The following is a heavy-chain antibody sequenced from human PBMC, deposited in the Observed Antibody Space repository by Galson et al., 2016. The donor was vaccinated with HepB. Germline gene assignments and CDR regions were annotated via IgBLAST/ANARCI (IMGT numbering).Heavy chain of an antibody. V-gene: IGHV1-18*01. J-gene: IGHJ6*02. D-gene: IGHD2-15*01. Sequence: SVKVSCKASGYTFTSYGISWVRQAPGQGLEWMGWISSYNGNTNYAQNLQGRVTMTTDTSTSTAYMELRSLRSDDTAVYYCVREGYCSGGSCWSYYYYGVDVWGQGTTVTVSS. CDR1: GYTFTSYG. CDR3: VREGYCSGGSCWSYYYYGVDV. CDR2: ISSYNGNT.